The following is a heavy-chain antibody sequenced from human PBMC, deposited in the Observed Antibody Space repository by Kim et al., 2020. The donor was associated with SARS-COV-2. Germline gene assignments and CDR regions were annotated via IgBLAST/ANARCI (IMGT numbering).Heavy chain of an antibody. V-gene: IGHV3-74*01. CDR3: IRDNIQPGDL. Sequence: GGSLRLSCAASGFAFSTYWMHWVRQVPGQGLMWVSQIDSDGSITTYAEAVLGRFSISRDNAKNTLYLQMNSLRVEDTAIYYCIRDNIQPGDLWGQGVIVTVSS. CDR2: IDSDGSIT. CDR1: GFAFSTYW. J-gene: IGHJ4*02. D-gene: IGHD3-16*01.